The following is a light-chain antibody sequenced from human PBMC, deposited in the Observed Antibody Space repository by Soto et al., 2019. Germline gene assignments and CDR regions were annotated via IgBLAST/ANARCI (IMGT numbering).Light chain of an antibody. J-gene: IGKJ4*01. CDR1: QSISSY. CDR2: AAS. CDR3: QQSYSTPHT. V-gene: IGKV1-39*01. Sequence: DIQMTQSPSSLSASVGDRVIITCRASQSISSYLNWYQQKPGKAPKLLIYAASSLQSGVPSRFSGSGSGTDFTLTISSLQPEDFATYYCQQSYSTPHTFGGGXKVDIK.